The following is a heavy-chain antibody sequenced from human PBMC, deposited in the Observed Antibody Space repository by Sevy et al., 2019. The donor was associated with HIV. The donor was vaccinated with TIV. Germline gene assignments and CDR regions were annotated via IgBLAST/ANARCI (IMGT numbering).Heavy chain of an antibody. V-gene: IGHV3-7*01. CDR1: GFNFNKYG. D-gene: IGHD3-10*01. CDR2: IKGDGSEK. Sequence: GGSLRLSCAASGFNFNKYGMRWVRQAPGKGLEYVASIKGDGSEKYYMDSVKGRFTISRDNAENSVYLQMNSLRAEDTAVYHRVRAGAFGTYDSWGQGTLVTVSS. CDR3: VRAGAFGTYDS. J-gene: IGHJ4*02.